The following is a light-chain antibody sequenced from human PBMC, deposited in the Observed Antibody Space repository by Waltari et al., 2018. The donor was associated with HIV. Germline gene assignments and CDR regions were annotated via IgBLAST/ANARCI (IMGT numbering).Light chain of an antibody. CDR2: DAS. Sequence: EIVLTPSPATLSLSPGERATLSCGASQSVSNNYLAWYQQKPGLAPRLLIYDASTRATGIPDRFSGSGSGTDFTLTISRLEPEDFAVYYCHQFGSSTSYTFGQGTKLEIK. V-gene: IGKV3D-20*01. J-gene: IGKJ2*01. CDR1: QSVSNNY. CDR3: HQFGSSTSYT.